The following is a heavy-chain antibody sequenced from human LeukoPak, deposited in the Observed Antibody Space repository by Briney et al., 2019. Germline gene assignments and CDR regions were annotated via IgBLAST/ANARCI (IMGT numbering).Heavy chain of an antibody. D-gene: IGHD3-10*02. CDR1: GFTFSTYG. J-gene: IGHJ6*02. Sequence: PGGSLRLSCAASGFTFSTYGMHWVRQAPGKGLEWVAVVSYDESSIYYADSVKGRFTISRDNSKNILFLHLNSLRAEDTALYYCARDPHYYVAMDVWGQGTTVTVSS. CDR3: ARDPHYYVAMDV. V-gene: IGHV3-30*03. CDR2: VSYDESSI.